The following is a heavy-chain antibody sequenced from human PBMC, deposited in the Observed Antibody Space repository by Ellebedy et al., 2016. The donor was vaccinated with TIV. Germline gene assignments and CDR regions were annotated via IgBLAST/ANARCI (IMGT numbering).Heavy chain of an antibody. D-gene: IGHD2-2*03. CDR2: INVGGGDT. J-gene: IGHJ4*02. Sequence: ASVKVSCXASGYTFTGYYMHWVRQAPGQGLEWMGWINVGGGDTAYSKKLQGRVTITRDTSARTVYMELSSLTSEDTAMYFCARVDGWGQGTLVTVSS. V-gene: IGHV1-3*01. CDR1: GYTFTGYY. CDR3: ARVDG.